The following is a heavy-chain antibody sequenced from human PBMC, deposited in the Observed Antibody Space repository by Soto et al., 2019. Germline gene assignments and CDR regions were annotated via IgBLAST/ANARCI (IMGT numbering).Heavy chain of an antibody. D-gene: IGHD2-21*02. V-gene: IGHV1-18*01. CDR2: ISAYNGNT. CDR1: GYTFTSYG. Sequence: QVQLVQSGAEVKKPGASVKVSCKASGYTFTSYGISWVRQAPGQGLEWMGWISAYNGNTNYAQKLQGRVTMTTDTSTSTAYRELRSLRSDDTAVYYCARDHRLQTSNGVWFYWGQGTLVTVSS. J-gene: IGHJ4*02. CDR3: ARDHRLQTSNGVWFY.